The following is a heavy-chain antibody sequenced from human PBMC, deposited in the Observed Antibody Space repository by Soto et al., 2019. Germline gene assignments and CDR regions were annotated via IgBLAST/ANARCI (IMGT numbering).Heavy chain of an antibody. J-gene: IGHJ4*02. CDR2: INAGNGNT. CDR1: GYTFNGYA. Sequence: ASVKVSCKASGYTFNGYAMHWVRQAPRQRLEWMGWINAGNGNTKYSQKFQGRVTITRDTSASTAYMELSSLRSEDTAVYYCARDLGGWPDYWGQGTLVTVSS. V-gene: IGHV1-3*01. D-gene: IGHD2-15*01. CDR3: ARDLGGWPDY.